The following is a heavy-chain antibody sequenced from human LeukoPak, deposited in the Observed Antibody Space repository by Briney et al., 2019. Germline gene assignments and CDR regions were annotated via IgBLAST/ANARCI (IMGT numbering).Heavy chain of an antibody. D-gene: IGHD6-13*01. CDR1: GFTFSSYW. CDR2: INGDGSTT. Sequence: PGGSLRLSCAASGFTFSSYWMHWVRQAPRKGLVWVSHINGDGSTTSYADSVKGRFTISRDNAKNTVYLQMNSLRAEDTAVYYCAKGGSSSPRSTFDYWGQGTLLTVSS. V-gene: IGHV3-74*01. CDR3: AKGGSSSPRSTFDY. J-gene: IGHJ4*02.